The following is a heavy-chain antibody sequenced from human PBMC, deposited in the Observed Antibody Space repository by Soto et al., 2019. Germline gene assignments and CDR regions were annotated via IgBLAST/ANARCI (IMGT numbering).Heavy chain of an antibody. V-gene: IGHV3-15*01. J-gene: IGHJ5*02. CDR2: IRSKTDGGTI. Sequence: EVQLVESGGGLVKPGGSLRLSCVASGFTFSNAWMSWVRQAPGKGLEWVGRIRSKTDGGTIEYASPVKGRFILSRDDSNNTLYLQMNSLKTEDTAVYYCCQPGGLIPWGQGTLVTVSS. D-gene: IGHD3-10*01. CDR3: CQPGGLIP. CDR1: GFTFSNAW.